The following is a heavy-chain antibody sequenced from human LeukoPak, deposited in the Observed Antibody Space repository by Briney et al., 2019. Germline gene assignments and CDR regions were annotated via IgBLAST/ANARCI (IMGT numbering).Heavy chain of an antibody. CDR1: GYTFTSYD. V-gene: IGHV1-8*01. D-gene: IGHD6-13*01. Sequence: ASVKVSCKASGYTFTSYDINWVRQATGQGLEWMGWMNPNSGNTGYAQKFQGRVTMTRNTSISTAYMELSSLRSGDTAVYYCARHPLGNARAAGPGDYWGQGTLVTVSS. CDR3: ARHPLGNARAAGPGDY. J-gene: IGHJ4*02. CDR2: MNPNSGNT.